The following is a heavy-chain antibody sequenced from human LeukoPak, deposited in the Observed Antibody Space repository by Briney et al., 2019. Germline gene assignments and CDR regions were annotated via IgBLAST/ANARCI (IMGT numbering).Heavy chain of an antibody. CDR3: ARLFGGWYGGFDY. V-gene: IGHV3-30*02. D-gene: IGHD6-19*01. J-gene: IGHJ4*02. CDR1: GFTFSSYG. CDR2: IRYDGSNK. Sequence: SGGSLRLSCAASGFTFSSYGMHWVRQAPGKGLEWVAFIRYDGSNKYYADSVKGRFTISRDNSKNTLYLQMNSLRAEDTAVYYCARLFGGWYGGFDYWGQGTLVTVSS.